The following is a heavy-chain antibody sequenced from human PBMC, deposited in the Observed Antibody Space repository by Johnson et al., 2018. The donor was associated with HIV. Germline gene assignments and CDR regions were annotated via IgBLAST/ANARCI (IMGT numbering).Heavy chain of an antibody. J-gene: IGHJ3*02. Sequence: QMLLVESGGGVVQPGRSLRLSCAASGFTFSSYAMHWVRQAPGKGLEWVAVISYDGSNTYYVDSVKGRFTISRDSSKNTLYLQMNSLRADDTALYYWGAFDIWGQGTMVTVSS. CDR3: GAFDI. CDR2: ISYDGSNT. CDR1: GFTFSSYA. V-gene: IGHV3-30*04.